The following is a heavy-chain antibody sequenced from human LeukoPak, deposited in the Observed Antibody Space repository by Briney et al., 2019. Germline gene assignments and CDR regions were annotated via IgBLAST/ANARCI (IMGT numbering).Heavy chain of an antibody. CDR1: GFTFSSYA. V-gene: IGHV3-30-3*01. J-gene: IGHJ6*02. Sequence: PGGSLRLSCAASGFTFSSYAMHWVRQAPGKGLEWVAVISYDGSNKYYADSVKGRFTISRDNSKNTLYLQMNSLRAEDTAVYYCARDSGGPFKDENYYYYYGMDVWGQGTTVTVFS. CDR3: ARDSGGPFKDENYYYYYGMDV. CDR2: ISYDGSNK. D-gene: IGHD4-23*01.